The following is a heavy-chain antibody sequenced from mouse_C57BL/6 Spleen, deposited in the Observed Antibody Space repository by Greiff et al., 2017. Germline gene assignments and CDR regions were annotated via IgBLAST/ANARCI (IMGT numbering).Heavy chain of an antibody. CDR2: IYPGDGDT. V-gene: IGHV1-82*01. J-gene: IGHJ1*03. CDR3: ARNWDDWYFDV. Sequence: QVHVKQSGPELVKPGASVKISCKASGYAFSSSWMNWVKQRPGKGLEWIGRIYPGDGDTNYNGKFKGKATLTADKSSSTAYMQLSSLTSEDSAVYFCARNWDDWYFDVWGTGTTVTVSS. D-gene: IGHD4-1*01. CDR1: GYAFSSSW.